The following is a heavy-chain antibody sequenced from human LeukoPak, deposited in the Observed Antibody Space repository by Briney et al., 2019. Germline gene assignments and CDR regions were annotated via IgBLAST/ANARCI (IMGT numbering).Heavy chain of an antibody. CDR2: IKQDGSDK. Sequence: GGSLRLSCAASGFTFSAYSMNWVRQAPGKGLEWVANIKQDGSDKYYADSVKGRFTISRDNAKNSLYLQMNSLRAEDTAAYYCARDRNWNDGIDYWGQGTLVTVSS. D-gene: IGHD1-1*01. CDR3: ARDRNWNDGIDY. J-gene: IGHJ4*02. CDR1: GFTFSAYS. V-gene: IGHV3-7*01.